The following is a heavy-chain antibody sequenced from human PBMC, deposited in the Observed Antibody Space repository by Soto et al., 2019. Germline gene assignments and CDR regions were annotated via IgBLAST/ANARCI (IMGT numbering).Heavy chain of an antibody. CDR3: ARVGKRITSFGVVKMYNWFDP. Sequence: SQTLSLTCVISGDRVSSNSAAWNWIRQSPSRGLGWLGRTYYRSRWYNDYAVSVRSRITVNADTSKNQFSLHLNSVTPEDTAVYYSARVGKRITSFGVVKMYNWFDPWCQGILVTVS. J-gene: IGHJ5*02. CDR1: GDRVSSNSAA. CDR2: TYYRSRWYN. V-gene: IGHV6-1*01. D-gene: IGHD3-3*01.